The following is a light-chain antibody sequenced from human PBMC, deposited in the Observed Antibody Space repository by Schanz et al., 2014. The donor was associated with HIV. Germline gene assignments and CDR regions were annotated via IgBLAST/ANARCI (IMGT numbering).Light chain of an antibody. J-gene: IGKJ1*01. Sequence: DLQVTQSPSTLSASVGDTVTITCRASQDIRDDLGWYQQKPGRAPKRLIYGASSLQSGVPSRFSASGSETDFTLTISSLQPDDYGTYYCLQYHAYPWTFGQGTNVDVK. CDR3: LQYHAYPWT. V-gene: IGKV1-17*01. CDR2: GAS. CDR1: QDIRDD.